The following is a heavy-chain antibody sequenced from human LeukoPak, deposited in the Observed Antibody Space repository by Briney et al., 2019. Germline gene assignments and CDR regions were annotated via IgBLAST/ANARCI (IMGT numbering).Heavy chain of an antibody. CDR1: GGSFSGYY. V-gene: IGHV4-34*01. CDR2: INHSGST. Sequence: PSETLSLTCAVYGGSFSGYYWSWIRQPPGKGLEWIGEINHSGSTNYNPSLKSRVTISVDTSKNQFSLKLSSVTAADTAVYYCASVSAWYYDILTGYFHWFDPWGQGTLVTVSS. CDR3: ASVSAWYYDILTGYFHWFDP. J-gene: IGHJ5*02. D-gene: IGHD3-9*01.